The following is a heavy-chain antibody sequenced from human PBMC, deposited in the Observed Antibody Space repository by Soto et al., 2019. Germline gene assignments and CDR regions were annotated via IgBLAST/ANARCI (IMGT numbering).Heavy chain of an antibody. CDR1: GFSLSSNGVG. V-gene: IGHV2-5*02. CDR3: AHGRARTAARYGAYDV. J-gene: IGHJ3*01. CDR2: IYWDDGK. D-gene: IGHD6-6*01. Sequence: QITLKESGPTLVKPTQALTLTCIFSGFSLSSNGVGVGWIRQPPGKSLEWLALIYWDDGKRYSPSLKSSLSLDKDNARNQVVSTMTNMDPMDTATYYCAHGRARTAARYGAYDVWGQGTLVVVSS.